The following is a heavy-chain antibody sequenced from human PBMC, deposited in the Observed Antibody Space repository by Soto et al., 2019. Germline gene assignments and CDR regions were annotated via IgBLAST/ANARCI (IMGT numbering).Heavy chain of an antibody. Sequence: QVQLVESGGGLVKPGGSLRLSCAASGLTFSDYYMSWIRQAPGKGLGWVSYITSIGHYTKYADSVQGRFTISRDNAKNSLYLQMSSLRAEDTAGYYCARELDGIDVWGQGTTVTVSS. CDR3: ARELDGIDV. V-gene: IGHV3-11*05. CDR1: GLTFSDYY. CDR2: ITSIGHYT. J-gene: IGHJ6*02.